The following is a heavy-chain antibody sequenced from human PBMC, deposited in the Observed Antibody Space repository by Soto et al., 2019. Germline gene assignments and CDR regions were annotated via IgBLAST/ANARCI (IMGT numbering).Heavy chain of an antibody. CDR1: GFTFSSYS. Sequence: EVQLVESGGGLVKPGGSLRLSCAASGFTFSSYSMNWVGQAPGKGLEWVSSISSSSSYIYYADSVKGRFTISRDNAKNSLYLPMNSLRAEDTAVYYCARLTSYYSSGYYCYWGQGTLVTVSS. CDR2: ISSSSSYI. D-gene: IGHD3-22*01. CDR3: ARLTSYYSSGYYCY. V-gene: IGHV3-21*01. J-gene: IGHJ4*02.